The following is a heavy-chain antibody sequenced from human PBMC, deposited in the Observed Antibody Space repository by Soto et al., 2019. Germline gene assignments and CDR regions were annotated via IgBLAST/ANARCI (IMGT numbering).Heavy chain of an antibody. CDR2: VSTSSRYI. Sequence: GGSLRLSCAASGFTFSTCSMNWVRQAPGKGLEWVSSVSTSSRYIYYADSVKGRFTISRDNAKNSLSLQMNSLGAEDTAVYYCARGYQEGIVVVPADSDYWGQGTLVTVSS. CDR3: ARGYQEGIVVVPADSDY. J-gene: IGHJ4*02. D-gene: IGHD2-2*01. V-gene: IGHV3-21*01. CDR1: GFTFSTCS.